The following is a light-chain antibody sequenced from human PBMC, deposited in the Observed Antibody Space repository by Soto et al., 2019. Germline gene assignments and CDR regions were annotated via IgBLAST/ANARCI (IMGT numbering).Light chain of an antibody. CDR3: AAWDDNLNGWV. Sequence: QSALTQPPSASGTPGQSVTISCSGSSSNIGSNAVNWYQQLPGTAPKLLIYSNDQRPSGVPDLFSGSKSDTSASLAISGLQSEDEADYYCAAWDDNLNGWVFGGGTKLTVL. V-gene: IGLV1-44*01. CDR1: SSNIGSNA. CDR2: SND. J-gene: IGLJ3*02.